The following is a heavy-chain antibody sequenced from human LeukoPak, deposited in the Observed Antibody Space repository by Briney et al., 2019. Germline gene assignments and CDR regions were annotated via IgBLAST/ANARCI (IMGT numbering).Heavy chain of an antibody. J-gene: IGHJ4*02. CDR1: GESFSGYY. CDR2: IYYSGST. D-gene: IGHD2-2*01. Sequence: SETLSLTCAVYGESFSGYYWSWIRQPPGKGLEWIGYIYYSGSTNYNPSLKSRVTISVDTSKNQFSLKLSSVTAADTAVHYCARNSTRCYEYFGLWGQGNL. V-gene: IGHV4-59*08. CDR3: ARNSTRCYEYFGL.